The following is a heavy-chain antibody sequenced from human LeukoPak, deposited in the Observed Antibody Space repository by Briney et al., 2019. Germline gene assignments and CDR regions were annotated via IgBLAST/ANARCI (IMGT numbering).Heavy chain of an antibody. J-gene: IGHJ4*02. CDR2: INPRGGST. CDR3: ARGLYSGSSFREIGY. CDR1: GYTFTIYY. Sequence: ASVKVSCKASGYTFTIYYMHWVRQAPVQGLEWMGIINPRGGSTSYAQKFQGRVTMTRDTSTSTVYMELSSLRSEDTAVYYCARGLYSGSSFREIGYWGQGTLVTVSS. D-gene: IGHD1-26*01. V-gene: IGHV1-46*01.